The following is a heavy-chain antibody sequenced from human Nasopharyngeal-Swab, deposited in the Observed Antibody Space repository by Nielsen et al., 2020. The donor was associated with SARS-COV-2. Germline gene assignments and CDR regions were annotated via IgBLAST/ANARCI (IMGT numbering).Heavy chain of an antibody. V-gene: IGHV4-34*01. CDR3: ARGRYSSSWYGLIWYFDL. D-gene: IGHD6-13*01. J-gene: IGHJ2*01. CDR2: INHSGST. CDR1: GGSFSGYY. Sequence: SETLSLTCAVYGGSFSGYYWSWIRQPPGKGLERIGEINHSGSTNYNPSLKSRVTISVDTSKNQFSLKLSSVTAADTAVYYCARGRYSSSWYGLIWYFDLWGRGTLVTVSS.